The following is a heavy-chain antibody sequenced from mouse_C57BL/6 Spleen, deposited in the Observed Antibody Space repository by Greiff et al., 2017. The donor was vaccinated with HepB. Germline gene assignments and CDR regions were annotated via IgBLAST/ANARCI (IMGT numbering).Heavy chain of an antibody. V-gene: IGHV8-12*01. Sequence: TLKVCGPGILQSSQTLSLTCSFSGFSLSTSGMGVSWIRQPSGKGLEWLAHIYWDDDKRYNPSLKSRLTISKDTSRNQVFLKITSVDTADTATYYCARRDYYGSSPWWYFDVWGTGTTVTVSS. D-gene: IGHD1-1*01. CDR1: GFSLSTSGMG. CDR2: IYWDDDK. J-gene: IGHJ1*03. CDR3: ARRDYYGSSPWWYFDV.